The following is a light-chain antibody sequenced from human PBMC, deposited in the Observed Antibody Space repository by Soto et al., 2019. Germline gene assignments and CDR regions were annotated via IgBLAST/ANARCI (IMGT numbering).Light chain of an antibody. J-gene: IGKJ4*01. CDR1: QSVSSN. CDR2: GAS. V-gene: IGKV3-15*01. Sequence: EIVMTQSPATLSVSPGERATLSCRASQSVSSNLAWYQQKPGQAPRLLIYGASTRATGIPARFSGSGSGTEVTRASSSRQSGGCAVYYWRQEKSWPGVGEGTKVEV. CDR3: RQEKSWPG.